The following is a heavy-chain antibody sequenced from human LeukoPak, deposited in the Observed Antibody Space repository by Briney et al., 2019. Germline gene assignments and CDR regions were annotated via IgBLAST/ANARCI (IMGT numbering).Heavy chain of an antibody. CDR3: ARVRGYYDSSGYDY. V-gene: IGHV4-59*01. CDR2: IYYSGSN. CDR1: GASISSYY. Sequence: SESLSLTCTVSGASISSYYWSWIRQPPGKGLELIGYIYYSGSNNYNPALKSRVTISEDTSKNQISLKLSSVTAADTAVYYCARVRGYYDSSGYDYWGRGTLVTVSS. D-gene: IGHD3-22*01. J-gene: IGHJ4*02.